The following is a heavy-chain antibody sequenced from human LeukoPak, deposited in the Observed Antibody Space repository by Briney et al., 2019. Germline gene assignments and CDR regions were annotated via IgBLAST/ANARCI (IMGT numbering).Heavy chain of an antibody. V-gene: IGHV1-18*01. J-gene: IGHJ6*03. CDR2: ISAYNGNT. CDR3: ARASYYDFWSGYYTYYYYMDV. D-gene: IGHD3-3*01. Sequence: ASVKVSCKASGYTFTSYGISWVRQAPGQGLEWMGWISAYNGNTNYAQKLQGRVTMTTDTPTSTAYMELRSLRSDDTAVYYCARASYYDFWSGYYTYYYYMDVWGKGTTVTVSS. CDR1: GYTFTSYG.